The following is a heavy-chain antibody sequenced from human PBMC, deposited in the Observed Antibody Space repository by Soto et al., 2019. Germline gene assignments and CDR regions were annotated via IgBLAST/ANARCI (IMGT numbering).Heavy chain of an antibody. D-gene: IGHD1-26*01. CDR2: LNWNSVTP. J-gene: IGHJ4*02. CDR3: VKDISGAYSGPNYDA. Sequence: GGSLRLSCAASGFNFNEYYMSWIRQAPGQGLEWVSGLNWNSVTPGYGDSVKGRFSISRDNGKYALYLQMTSLRPEDTALYYCVKDISGAYSGPNYDAWGQGTLVTVSS. CDR1: GFNFNEYY. V-gene: IGHV3-9*01.